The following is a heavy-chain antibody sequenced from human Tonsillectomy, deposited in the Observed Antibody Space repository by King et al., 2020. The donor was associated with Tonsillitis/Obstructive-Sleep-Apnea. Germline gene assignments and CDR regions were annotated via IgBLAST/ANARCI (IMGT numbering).Heavy chain of an antibody. CDR1: GFTFSSYA. V-gene: IGHV3-30*04. J-gene: IGHJ4*02. CDR3: ARGGDY. Sequence: VQLVESGGGVVQPGRSLRLSCAASGFTFSSYAMHWVRQAPGEGLEWVAVISYDGSNKYYADSVKGRFTISRDNSKNTPYLQMNSLRAEDTAVYYGARGGDYWGQGPLVTVSS. CDR2: ISYDGSNK. D-gene: IGHD3-16*01.